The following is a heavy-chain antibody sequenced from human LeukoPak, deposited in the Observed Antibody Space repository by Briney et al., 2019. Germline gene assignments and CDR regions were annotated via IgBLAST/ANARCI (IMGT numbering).Heavy chain of an antibody. J-gene: IGHJ5*02. D-gene: IGHD3-10*01. Sequence: PSETLSLTCTVSGGSISSGSYYWSWIRQPAGKGLEWIGRIYTSGSTNYNPSLKSRVTISVDTSKNQFSLKLSSVTAADTAVYYCARDRDYYGSGSYYNSVYNWFDPWGQGTLVTVSS. CDR1: GGSISSGSYY. CDR3: ARDRDYYGSGSYYNSVYNWFDP. CDR2: IYTSGST. V-gene: IGHV4-61*02.